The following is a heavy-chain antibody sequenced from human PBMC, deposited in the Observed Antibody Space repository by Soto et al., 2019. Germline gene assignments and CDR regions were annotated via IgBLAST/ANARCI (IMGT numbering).Heavy chain of an antibody. CDR2: ISYDGSNK. CDR3: ARDLATLKYDFWSGYVDY. CDR1: GFTFSSYA. D-gene: IGHD3-3*01. J-gene: IGHJ4*02. Sequence: QVQLVESGGGVVQPGRSLRLSCAASGFTFSSYAMHWVRQAPGKGLEWVAVISYDGSNKYYADSVKGRFTISRDNSKNTLYLQMNSLRAEDTAVYYCARDLATLKYDFWSGYVDYWGQGTLVTVSS. V-gene: IGHV3-30-3*01.